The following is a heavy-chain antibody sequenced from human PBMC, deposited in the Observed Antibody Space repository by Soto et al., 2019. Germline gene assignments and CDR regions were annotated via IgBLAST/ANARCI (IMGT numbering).Heavy chain of an antibody. V-gene: IGHV4-39*01. CDR3: ARHVGSGSYLPLSYYYGLDV. J-gene: IGHJ6*02. D-gene: IGHD3-10*01. Sequence: QLQLQESGPGLVKPSETLSLTCTVSGVSISSSDYYWAWIRQSPEKGLEWIGTVYYSGSTYYNPSLKSRVTISADTSKNQFSLKLTSVTAADTAVYYCARHVGSGSYLPLSYYYGLDVWGQGTTVTVSS. CDR2: VYYSGST. CDR1: GVSISSSDYY.